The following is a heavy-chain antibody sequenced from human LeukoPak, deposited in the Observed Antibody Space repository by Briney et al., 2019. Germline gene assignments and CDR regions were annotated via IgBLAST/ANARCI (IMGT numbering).Heavy chain of an antibody. V-gene: IGHV3-23*01. D-gene: IGHD1-1*01. Sequence: PGGSLRLSCAASGFTFSNYAMSWVRQAPGKGLEWVSSISSSADNTYHADSVKAGFPTSRDNSKNTLYLQMNTRRAKTMALYNCAKLTAWNTLYPIDYWGQGTLVTVSS. J-gene: IGHJ4*02. CDR2: ISSSADNT. CDR3: AKLTAWNTLYPIDY. CDR1: GFTFSNYA.